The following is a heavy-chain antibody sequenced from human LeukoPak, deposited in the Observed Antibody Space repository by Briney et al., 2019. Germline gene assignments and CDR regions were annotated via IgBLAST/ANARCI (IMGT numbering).Heavy chain of an antibody. CDR3: AAGSSGSSNYYFDY. J-gene: IGHJ4*02. Sequence: SQTLSFTRAISGDSVSSNSAAWHWVRQSPSRGLEWLGRTYYRSRWYNDYAVSVKSRITINADTSKNQFSLQMNSVTPEDTAVYYCAAGSSGSSNYYFDYWGQGTLVTVSS. V-gene: IGHV6-1*01. D-gene: IGHD3-10*01. CDR2: TYYRSRWYN. CDR1: GDSVSSNSAA.